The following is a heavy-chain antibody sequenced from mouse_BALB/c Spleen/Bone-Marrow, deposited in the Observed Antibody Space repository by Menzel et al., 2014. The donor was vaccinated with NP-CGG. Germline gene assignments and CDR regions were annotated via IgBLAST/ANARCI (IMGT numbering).Heavy chain of an antibody. CDR3: ARGGLYDGSDY. CDR2: IDPANGNT. D-gene: IGHD2-3*01. V-gene: IGHV14-3*02. Sequence: VQLQQPGAELVKPGASVKLSCTASGFNIKDTYMHWVKQRPEQGLEWIGRIDPANGNTKYDPKFQGKATITADTSSNTAYLQLSGLTSEDTAVYYCARGGLYDGSDYWGQGTTLTVSS. J-gene: IGHJ2*01. CDR1: GFNIKDTY.